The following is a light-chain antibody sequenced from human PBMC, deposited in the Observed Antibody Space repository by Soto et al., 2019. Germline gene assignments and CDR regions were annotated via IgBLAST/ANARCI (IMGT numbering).Light chain of an antibody. V-gene: IGKV3-20*01. CDR3: QQYGSSLLFT. CDR2: GAS. J-gene: IGKJ3*01. Sequence: EIVLTQSPGTLSLSQGARATLSCRASQSVSSSYLDWYQQKPGQAPRLLIYGASTRATGIPDRCSGSGSGTAFPITISRLELEDFAVYYCQQYGSSLLFTFGPGTKVDIK. CDR1: QSVSSSY.